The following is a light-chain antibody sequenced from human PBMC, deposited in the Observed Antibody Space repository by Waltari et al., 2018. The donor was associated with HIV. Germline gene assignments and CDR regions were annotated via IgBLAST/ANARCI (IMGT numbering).Light chain of an antibody. J-gene: IGLJ2*01. Sequence: QSALTQPPSASGSPGQSVATSCTGSSNDIVTSTFVSCYQHPPGKAPKLIIYDVPRRPPGIPDRFSGTKSGYTASLTVSDLQVEDEADYYCVSYTEKDTFLLFGGGTKLAV. CDR3: VSYTEKDTFLL. CDR1: SNDIVTSTF. CDR2: DVP. V-gene: IGLV2-8*01.